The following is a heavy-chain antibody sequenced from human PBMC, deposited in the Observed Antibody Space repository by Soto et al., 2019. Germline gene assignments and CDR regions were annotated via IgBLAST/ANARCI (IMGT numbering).Heavy chain of an antibody. V-gene: IGHV1-69*01. J-gene: IGHJ4*02. CDR3: ARDAYARGSLDY. CDR2: IIPMFNTT. CDR1: GGNFSTHA. D-gene: IGHD3-10*01. Sequence: QVQLVQSGAEVKKPGSSVKVSCKASGGNFSTHAISWVRQAPGQGLVWMGGIIPMFNTTISAQKFQGRVTITADEYTSPAYMELASLRSHDKAVYYCARDAYARGSLDYRGQGTLVTVSS.